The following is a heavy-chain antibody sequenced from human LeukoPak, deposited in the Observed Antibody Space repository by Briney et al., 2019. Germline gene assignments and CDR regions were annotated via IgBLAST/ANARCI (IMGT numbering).Heavy chain of an antibody. CDR2: IYTSGST. Sequence: SETLSLTCTVSGGSISSGSYYWSWIRQPAGKGLEWIGRIYTSGSTNYNPSLKSRVTISVDTSKNQFSLKLSSVTAADTAVYYCARIHSSSFHYYYYMDVWGKGTTVTVSS. V-gene: IGHV4-61*02. CDR3: ARIHSSSFHYYYYMDV. CDR1: GGSISSGSYY. J-gene: IGHJ6*03. D-gene: IGHD6-6*01.